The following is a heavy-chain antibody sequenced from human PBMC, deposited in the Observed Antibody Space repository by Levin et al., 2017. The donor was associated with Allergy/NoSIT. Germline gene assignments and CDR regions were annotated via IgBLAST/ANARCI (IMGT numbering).Heavy chain of an antibody. J-gene: IGHJ4*02. CDR3: ARTQVNSGGYHTEFDS. V-gene: IGHV2-70*01. CDR1: GFSLSASGMC. D-gene: IGHD3-22*01. Sequence: SGPTLVKPTQTLTLTCTFSGFSLSASGMCVSWIRQPPGKALEWLALIDWDDATYYSTSLKTRLTISKDTAKNQVVPIMTNMDPVDTATYYCARTQVNSGGYHTEFDSWGRGTLVTVSS. CDR2: IDWDDAT.